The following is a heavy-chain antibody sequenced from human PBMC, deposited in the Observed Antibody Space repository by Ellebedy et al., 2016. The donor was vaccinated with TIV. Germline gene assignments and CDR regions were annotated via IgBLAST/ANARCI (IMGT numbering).Heavy chain of an antibody. CDR2: ISYDGSKK. V-gene: IGHV3-30-3*01. CDR3: ARDQRYNDFSSGYLDYYYGMDV. J-gene: IGHJ6*02. D-gene: IGHD3-3*01. CDR1: GFTIRTGSIFSGYA. Sequence: PGGSLRLSCVGSGFTIRTGSIFSGYAMHWVRQAPGKGLEWVAVISYDGSKKYYADSVKGRFTISRDNSGNTVYLQMNSLRGEDTAVYYCARDQRYNDFSSGYLDYYYGMDVWGQGTTVTVSS.